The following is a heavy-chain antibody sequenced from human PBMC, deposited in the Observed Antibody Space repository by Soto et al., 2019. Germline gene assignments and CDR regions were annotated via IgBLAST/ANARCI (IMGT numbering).Heavy chain of an antibody. CDR1: GFTFSSYS. J-gene: IGHJ6*02. CDR2: ISYISSTI. V-gene: IGHV3-48*02. Sequence: PGGSLRLSCAAPGFTFSSYSMNWVRQAPGKGLERVSYISYISSTIYYAVSVKGRFTISRDNAKNSLFLQMISLRDEDTAVYYCASSYCVSTSCYQDYYYGVDVWGQGTTVTVSS. D-gene: IGHD2-2*01. CDR3: ASSYCVSTSCYQDYYYGVDV.